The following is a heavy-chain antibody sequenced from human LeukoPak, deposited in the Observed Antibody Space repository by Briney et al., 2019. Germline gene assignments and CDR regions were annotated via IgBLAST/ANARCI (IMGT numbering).Heavy chain of an antibody. CDR2: ISSSSSTI. D-gene: IGHD3-22*01. J-gene: IGHJ3*02. CDR3: ARDGTYYYDSSGFLGDAFDI. Sequence: HSGGPLRLSCAASGFTFSSYSMNWVRQAPGKGLEWVSYISSSSSTIYYADSVKGRFTISRDNAKNSLYLQMNSLRAEDTAVYYCARDGTYYYDSSGFLGDAFDIWGQGTMVTVSS. V-gene: IGHV3-48*04. CDR1: GFTFSSYS.